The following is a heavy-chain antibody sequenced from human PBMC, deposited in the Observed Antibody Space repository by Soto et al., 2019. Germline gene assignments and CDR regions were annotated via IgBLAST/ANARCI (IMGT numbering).Heavy chain of an antibody. CDR1: RPSITSDY. V-gene: IGHV4-59*13. J-gene: IGHJ3*02. CDR2: IAYNGVT. CDR3: ARDAYSFINSETKLGSYDI. Sequence: PSDTLSLTCIVSRPSITSDYWGWIPQSAGNGLEWVGYIAYNGVTSYNPSLASRLTLSLDKSRNHFSLKLASVTAADTAVYYCARDAYSFINSETKLGSYDIWGQGTRVT. D-gene: IGHD2-21*01.